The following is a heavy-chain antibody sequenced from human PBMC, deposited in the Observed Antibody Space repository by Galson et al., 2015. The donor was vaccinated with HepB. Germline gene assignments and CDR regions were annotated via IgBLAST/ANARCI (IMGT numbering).Heavy chain of an antibody. V-gene: IGHV3-30*03. CDR2: ISYDGSET. J-gene: IGHJ4*02. CDR1: GFTFSRHG. Sequence: SLRLSCAASGFTFSRHGIHWVRQAPGKGLEWVAIISYDGSETFYVDSVKGRFTISRDNAKNTVYLQMNSLKVNDTGVYYCARDLRAHWTVTCYPGELDFGGQGTRVNVSS. D-gene: IGHD4-17*01. CDR3: ARDLRAHWTVTCYPGELDF.